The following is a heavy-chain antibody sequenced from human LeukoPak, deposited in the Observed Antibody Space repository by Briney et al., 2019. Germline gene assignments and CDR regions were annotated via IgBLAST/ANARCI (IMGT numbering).Heavy chain of an antibody. CDR3: ARGLGYCSRTSCYPNY. CDR1: GFNFNIYA. CDR2: ISGNGDTT. Sequence: PGGSLRLSCAASGFNFNIYAMSWVRQAPGKGLEYVSAISGNGDTTYYANSVKGRFTISRDNSKNTLYLQMGSLRAEDMAVYYCARGLGYCSRTSCYPNYWGQGALVTVSS. D-gene: IGHD2-2*01. V-gene: IGHV3-64*01. J-gene: IGHJ4*02.